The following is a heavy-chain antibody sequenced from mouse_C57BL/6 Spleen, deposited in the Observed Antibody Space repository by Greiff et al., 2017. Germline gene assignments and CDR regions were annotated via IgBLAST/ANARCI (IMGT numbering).Heavy chain of an antibody. Sequence: EVQLVESGGGLVKPGGSLKLSCAASGFTFSSYAMSWVRQTPEKRLEWVATISDGGSYTYYPDHVKGRFTISRDNAKNNLYLHMRHLKSEDTAMYYCARGDDYGPYWYFDVWGTGTTVTVSS. CDR2: ISDGGSYT. J-gene: IGHJ1*03. CDR3: ARGDDYGPYWYFDV. D-gene: IGHD2-4*01. CDR1: GFTFSSYA. V-gene: IGHV5-4*01.